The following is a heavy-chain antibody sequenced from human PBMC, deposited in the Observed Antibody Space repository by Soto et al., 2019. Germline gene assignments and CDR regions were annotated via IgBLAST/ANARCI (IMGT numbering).Heavy chain of an antibody. J-gene: IGHJ6*02. CDR1: GASIRNYY. CDR2: VYTPDYT. Sequence: SETLSLTCSVSGASIRNYYWHWVRQLPGKGLEWIGYVYTPDYTRYNSSLKSRVTISVDTSKSQFSLRLNSVTAADTAVYYCASSAGHLGDFFYYNWMEVWGQGTKVTVSS. D-gene: IGHD3-10*01. CDR3: ASSAGHLGDFFYYNWMEV. V-gene: IGHV4-4*08.